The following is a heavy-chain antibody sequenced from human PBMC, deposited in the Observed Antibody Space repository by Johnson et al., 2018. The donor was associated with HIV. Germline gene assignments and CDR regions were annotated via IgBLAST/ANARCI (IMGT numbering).Heavy chain of an antibody. D-gene: IGHD3-10*01. CDR1: GFTLSSYA. CDR3: ARDPQLWFGDGSGDDAFDI. J-gene: IGHJ3*02. Sequence: QVKLVESGGGVVQPGRSLRLSCAASGFTLSSYAIHWVRQAPGKGLEWVAVISYDGSNKYYADSVKGRFTISRDNSKNTVYLEMNSLRAEDTAVYYCARDPQLWFGDGSGDDAFDIWGQGTMVTVSS. CDR2: ISYDGSNK. V-gene: IGHV3-30-3*01.